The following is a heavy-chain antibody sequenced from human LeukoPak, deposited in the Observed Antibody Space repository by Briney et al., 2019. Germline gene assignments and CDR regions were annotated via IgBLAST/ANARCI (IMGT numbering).Heavy chain of an antibody. Sequence: ASVKVSCKASGYTFTSYGISWVRQAPGQGLEWMGWISAYNGNTNYAQKLQGRVTMTTDTSTSTAYMELSRLRSDDTAVYYCARASNPYCSSTSCPVGNWFDPWGQGTLVTVSS. CDR1: GYTFTSYG. J-gene: IGHJ5*02. CDR3: ARASNPYCSSTSCPVGNWFDP. CDR2: ISAYNGNT. D-gene: IGHD2-2*01. V-gene: IGHV1-18*01.